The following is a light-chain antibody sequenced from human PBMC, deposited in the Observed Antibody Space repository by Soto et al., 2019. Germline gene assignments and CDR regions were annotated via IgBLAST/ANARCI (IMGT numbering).Light chain of an antibody. Sequence: EIMMTQSPATLSVSQGERATLSCRASQSVSSKLAWYQQKAGQAPRLLIYGASSRATGIPSRFSGSGSGTEFTLTISSLQSEDFAVYYCQQYNNWPVTFGGGTKVDIK. V-gene: IGKV3-15*01. CDR3: QQYNNWPVT. CDR1: QSVSSK. CDR2: GAS. J-gene: IGKJ4*01.